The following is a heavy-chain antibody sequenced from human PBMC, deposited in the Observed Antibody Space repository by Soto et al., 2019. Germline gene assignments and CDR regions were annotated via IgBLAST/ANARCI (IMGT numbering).Heavy chain of an antibody. D-gene: IGHD4-17*01. Sequence: SETLSLTCTVSGGSISSYYWSWIRQPPGKGLEWIGYIYYSGSTNYNPSLKSRVTISVDTSKNQFSLKLSSVTAADTAVYYCARGDYEGAFDIWGHGTMVTVSS. CDR3: ARGDYEGAFDI. CDR1: GGSISSYY. V-gene: IGHV4-59*01. J-gene: IGHJ3*02. CDR2: IYYSGST.